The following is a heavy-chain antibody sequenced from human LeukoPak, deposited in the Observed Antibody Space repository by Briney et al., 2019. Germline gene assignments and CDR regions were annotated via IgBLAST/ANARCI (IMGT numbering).Heavy chain of an antibody. V-gene: IGHV3-23*01. CDR2: ISGIGTTT. J-gene: IGHJ5*02. D-gene: IGHD4-17*01. CDR3: TKKRTTSVTDWFDP. CDR1: GFTFSSYA. Sequence: GGSLRLSCTASGFTFSSYAMTWVRQAPGKGLECVSVISGIGTTTYYADSVKGRFTISRDNSKNTLFLQMNSLRVEDTATYYCTKKRTTSVTDWFDPWGQGTLVTVSS.